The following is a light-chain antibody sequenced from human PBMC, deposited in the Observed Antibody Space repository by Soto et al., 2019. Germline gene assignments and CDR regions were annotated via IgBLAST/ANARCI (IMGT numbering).Light chain of an antibody. CDR1: SSDVGGYKY. J-gene: IGLJ7*02. V-gene: IGLV2-14*01. CDR3: SSYTSISTCV. CDR2: EVS. Sequence: QSVLTQPASVSGSPGQSITISCTGTSSDVGGYKYVSWYQQQSGKAPKLMIYEVSTLRSGVSNCFSGSKAGKSASVSFSGHQCEEEAYYVCSSYTSISTCVVGGVPHLTA.